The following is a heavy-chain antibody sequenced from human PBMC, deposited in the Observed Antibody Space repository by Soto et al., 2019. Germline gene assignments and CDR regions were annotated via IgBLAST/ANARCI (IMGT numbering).Heavy chain of an antibody. V-gene: IGHV3-30-3*01. J-gene: IGHJ4*02. CDR1: GFTLNTYA. D-gene: IGHD2-15*01. Sequence: GGSLRLSCAVSGFTLNTYAMHWVRQAPGKGVEWVAVISYDGTNEYYAGSVRGRFTISRDISKKTLYLEMNSLRAEDSAVYYCARGPGVRVVVISMSDYWGQGTLVTVSS. CDR2: ISYDGTNE. CDR3: ARGPGVRVVVISMSDY.